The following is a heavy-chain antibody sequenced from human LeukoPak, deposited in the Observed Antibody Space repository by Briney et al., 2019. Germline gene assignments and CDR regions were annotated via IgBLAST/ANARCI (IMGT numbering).Heavy chain of an antibody. CDR2: ISYDGSNK. CDR1: GFTFSSYA. Sequence: GGSLRLSCAASGFTFSSYAMHWVRQAPGKGLEWVAVISYDGSNKYYADSVKGRFTISRDNPKNTLYLQMNSLRAEDTAVYYCARFRMGATDYWGQGTLVTVSS. D-gene: IGHD1-26*01. J-gene: IGHJ4*02. CDR3: ARFRMGATDY. V-gene: IGHV3-30*04.